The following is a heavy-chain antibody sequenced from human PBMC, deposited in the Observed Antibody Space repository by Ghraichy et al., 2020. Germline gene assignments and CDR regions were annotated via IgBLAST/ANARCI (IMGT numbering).Heavy chain of an antibody. Sequence: SETLSLTCAVYGGSFSGYYWSWIRQPPGKGLEWIGEINHSGSTNYNPSLKSRVTISVDTSKNQFSLKLSSVTAADTAVYYCARGHPTAGYSSGPYFDLWGRGTLVTVSS. J-gene: IGHJ2*01. V-gene: IGHV4-34*01. D-gene: IGHD6-19*01. CDR3: ARGHPTAGYSSGPYFDL. CDR1: GGSFSGYY. CDR2: INHSGST.